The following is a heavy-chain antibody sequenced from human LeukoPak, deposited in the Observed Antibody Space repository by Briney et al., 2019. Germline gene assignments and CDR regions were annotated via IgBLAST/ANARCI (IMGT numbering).Heavy chain of an antibody. CDR2: IYSGGST. CDR1: GFTVSSNY. Sequence: GGSLRLSCAASGFTVSSNYMSWVRQAPGKGLKWVSVIYSGGSTYYADSVKGRFTISRDNSKNTLYLQMNSLRAEDTAVYYCARVKYDYSNYEARWYFDYWGQGTLVTVSS. CDR3: ARVKYDYSNYEARWYFDY. D-gene: IGHD4-11*01. V-gene: IGHV3-66*01. J-gene: IGHJ4*02.